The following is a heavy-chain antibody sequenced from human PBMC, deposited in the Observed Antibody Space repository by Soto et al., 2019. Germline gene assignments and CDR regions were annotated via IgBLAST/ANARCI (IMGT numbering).Heavy chain of an antibody. V-gene: IGHV4-4*07. Sequence: QVQLQESGPGLVKPSETLSLTCTVSGGSISSYYWSWIRQPARKGLEWIGRIYTSGSTNYNHSLKCRGTMSVDTSKDEFPLKLSSVSGADTAVYYCARDQLLYWFDPWGQGTLVTVSS. D-gene: IGHD2-2*01. CDR2: IYTSGST. CDR3: ARDQLLYWFDP. J-gene: IGHJ5*02. CDR1: GGSISSYY.